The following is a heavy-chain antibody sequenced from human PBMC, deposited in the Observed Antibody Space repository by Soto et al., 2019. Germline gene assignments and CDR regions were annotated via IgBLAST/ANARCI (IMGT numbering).Heavy chain of an antibody. CDR3: ARGYYYDSSGYYPRPYGMDV. Sequence: SETLSLTCAVYGGSFSGYYWSWIRQPPGKGLEWIGEINHSGSTNYNPSLKSRVTISVDTSKNQFSLKLSSVTAADTAVYYCARGYYYDSSGYYPRPYGMDVWGQGTTVTVSS. V-gene: IGHV4-34*01. D-gene: IGHD3-22*01. J-gene: IGHJ6*02. CDR1: GGSFSGYY. CDR2: INHSGST.